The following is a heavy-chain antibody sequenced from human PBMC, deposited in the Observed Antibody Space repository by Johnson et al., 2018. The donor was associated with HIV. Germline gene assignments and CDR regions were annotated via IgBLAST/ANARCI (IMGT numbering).Heavy chain of an antibody. V-gene: IGHV3-7*01. CDR1: GFTFSSYW. J-gene: IGHJ3*02. CDR3: ARERASSAFDI. CDR2: IKQDGSEK. Sequence: VLLVESGGGVVQPGRSLRLSCAASGFTFSSYWMSWVRQAPGKGLEWVANIKQDGSEKYYVDSVKGRFTISRDNAKNSLYLQMNSLRAEDTAVYYCARERASSAFDIWGQGTMVTVSS.